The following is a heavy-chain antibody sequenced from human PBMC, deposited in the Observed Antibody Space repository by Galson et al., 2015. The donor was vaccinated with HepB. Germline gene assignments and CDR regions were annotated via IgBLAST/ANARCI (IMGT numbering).Heavy chain of an antibody. V-gene: IGHV1-18*01. CDR1: GYTFTSYG. D-gene: IGHD6-19*01. CDR2: ISAYNGNT. J-gene: IGHJ4*02. CDR3: AREVTVAGTDY. Sequence: SVKVSCKASGYTFTSYGISWVRQAPGQGLEWMGWISAYNGNTNYAQKFQGRVTITRDTSASTAYMELSSLRSEDTAVYYCAREVTVAGTDYWGQGTLVTVSS.